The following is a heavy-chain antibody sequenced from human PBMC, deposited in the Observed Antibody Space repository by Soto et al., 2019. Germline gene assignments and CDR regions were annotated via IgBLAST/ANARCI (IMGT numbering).Heavy chain of an antibody. CDR3: ARLRTPYYSSSPHY. D-gene: IGHD6-13*01. V-gene: IGHV1-2*02. CDR1: GYTFTGYH. CDR2: INPNSGDT. Sequence: ASVKVSCKASGYTFTGYHLHWVRQAPGQGFEWMGWINPNSGDTISAEKFQGRVTMTRDTSVTTAYMELSGLGFDDTAVYFCARLRTPYYSSSPHYWGQGTLATVSS. J-gene: IGHJ4*02.